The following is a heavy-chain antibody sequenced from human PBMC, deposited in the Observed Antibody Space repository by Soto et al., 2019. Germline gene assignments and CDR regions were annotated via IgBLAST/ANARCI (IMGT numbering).Heavy chain of an antibody. D-gene: IGHD3-22*01. CDR2: INPSGGST. CDR1: GYTVTTYY. CDR3: ARGSSSTDRSVDF. V-gene: IGHV1-46*01. J-gene: IGHJ4*02. Sequence: QVQLVQSGAEVKKPGASVKVSCKASGYTVTTYYMHWVQQAPGQGLEWLGVINPSGGSTTYAQKSQGRVTRTRDTATSTGYMELSSLRSEGTAVYYCARGSSSTDRSVDFWGQGTLVTVSS.